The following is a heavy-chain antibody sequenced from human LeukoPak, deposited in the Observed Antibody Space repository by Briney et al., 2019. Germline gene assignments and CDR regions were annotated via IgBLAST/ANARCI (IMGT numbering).Heavy chain of an antibody. CDR2: ISSSGLTI. CDR3: AREEYSYGLDYFDH. J-gene: IGHJ4*02. D-gene: IGHD5-18*01. Sequence: GGSLRLSCAASGFTFSNYEMNWVRQAPGKGLEWVSYISSSGLTIYYADSVKGRFTISRDNAKNSLYLQMNSLRAEDTAVYYCAREEYSYGLDYFDHWGQGTLVTVSS. CDR1: GFTFSNYE. V-gene: IGHV3-48*03.